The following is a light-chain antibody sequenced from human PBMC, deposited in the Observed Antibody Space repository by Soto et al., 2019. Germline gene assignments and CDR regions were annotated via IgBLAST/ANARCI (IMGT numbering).Light chain of an antibody. Sequence: EIVLTQSPGTLSLSPGARATLSCRASQSVDSNYLAWYQHKPGQAPRLLIYGASTRATGIPDRFSSSGSGTDFILTISRLEPEDFAVYCCHQYGLSPPYTFGPGTKVDIK. CDR2: GAS. CDR3: HQYGLSPPYT. V-gene: IGKV3-20*01. J-gene: IGKJ3*01. CDR1: QSVDSNY.